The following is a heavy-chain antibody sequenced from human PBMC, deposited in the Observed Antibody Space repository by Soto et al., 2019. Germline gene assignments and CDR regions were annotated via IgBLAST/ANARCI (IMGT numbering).Heavy chain of an antibody. CDR3: AKESIAVDPTCYYYGMDV. V-gene: IGHV3-30*18. J-gene: IGHJ6*02. Sequence: QVQLVESGGGVVQPGRSLRLSCAASGFTFSSYGMHWVRQAPGKGLEWVAVISYDGSNKYYADSVKGRFTISRDNSKNTLYLQMNSLRAEDTAVYYCAKESIAVDPTCYYYGMDVWGQGTTVTVSS. D-gene: IGHD6-19*01. CDR2: ISYDGSNK. CDR1: GFTFSSYG.